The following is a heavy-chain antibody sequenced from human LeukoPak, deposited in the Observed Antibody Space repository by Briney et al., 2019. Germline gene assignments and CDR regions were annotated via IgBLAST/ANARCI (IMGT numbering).Heavy chain of an antibody. D-gene: IGHD2-15*01. V-gene: IGHV4-34*01. CDR3: ARARLKGYCSGGSCSSRYFDY. CDR2: INHSGST. CDR1: GGSFSGCY. J-gene: IGHJ4*02. Sequence: SETLSLTCAVYGGSFSGCYWSWIRQPPGKGLEWIGEINHSGSTNYNPSLKSRVTISVDTSKNQFSLKLSSVTAADTAVYYCARARLKGYCSGGSCSSRYFDYWGQGTLVTVSS.